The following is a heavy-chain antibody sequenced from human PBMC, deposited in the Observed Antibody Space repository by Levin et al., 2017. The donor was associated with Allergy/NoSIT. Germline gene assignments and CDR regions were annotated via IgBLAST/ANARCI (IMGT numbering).Heavy chain of an antibody. V-gene: IGHV3-23*01. CDR3: AKGSYCTGGTCYSRLGY. CDR1: GFTFSSDV. J-gene: IGHJ4*02. D-gene: IGHD2-15*01. CDR2: ISESGGST. Sequence: SGGSLRLSCAASGFTFSSDVMSWVRQAPGKGLEWVSGISESGGSTYYANSVKGRFTISRDNSKNTVYLQMNSLRVEDTAVYFCAKGSYCTGGTCYSRLGYWGQGTLVTVSS.